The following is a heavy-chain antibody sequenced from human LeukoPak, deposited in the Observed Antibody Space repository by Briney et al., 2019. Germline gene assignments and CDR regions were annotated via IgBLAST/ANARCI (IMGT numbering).Heavy chain of an antibody. CDR1: GGSISSRSSY. CDR2: IYYSGST. D-gene: IGHD3-3*01. V-gene: IGHV4-39*07. J-gene: IGHJ6*03. CDR3: ARVEAGRDFWSGFGDYYYYMDV. Sequence: PSETLSLTCSVSGGSISSRSSYWGWIRQPPGKGLEWIATIYYSGSTYYNPSLKSRVTMSVDTSKNQFSLKLSSVTAADTAVYYCARVEAGRDFWSGFGDYYYYMDVWGKGTTVTVSS.